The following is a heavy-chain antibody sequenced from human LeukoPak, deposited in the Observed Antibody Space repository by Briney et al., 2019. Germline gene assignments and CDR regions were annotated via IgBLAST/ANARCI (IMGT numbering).Heavy chain of an antibody. CDR2: IYYSGTT. D-gene: IGHD3-10*01. J-gene: IGHJ5*02. V-gene: IGHV4-39*07. Sequence: SETLSLTCNVSGGSISSSSYYWGWIRQPPGKGLELIGNIYYSGTTYYNSSLKSRVTVSVDTSKNQFSLKLSSVTAADTAVYYCARVNTLIRGIGWFDPWGQGILVTVSS. CDR3: ARVNTLIRGIGWFDP. CDR1: GGSISSSSYY.